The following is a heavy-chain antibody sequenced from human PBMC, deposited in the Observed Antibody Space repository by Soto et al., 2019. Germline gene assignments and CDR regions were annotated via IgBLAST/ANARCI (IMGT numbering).Heavy chain of an antibody. CDR2: ISYDGSNK. CDR3: ARDILKTTVTYDY. V-gene: IGHV3-30-3*01. Sequence: VQLVESGGGVVQPGRSLRLSCAASGFTFSSYAMHWVRQAPGKGLEWVAVISYDGSNKYYADSVKGRFTISRDNSKNTLYLQMNSLRAEDTAVYYCARDILKTTVTYDYWGQGTLVTVSS. CDR1: GFTFSSYA. D-gene: IGHD4-17*01. J-gene: IGHJ4*02.